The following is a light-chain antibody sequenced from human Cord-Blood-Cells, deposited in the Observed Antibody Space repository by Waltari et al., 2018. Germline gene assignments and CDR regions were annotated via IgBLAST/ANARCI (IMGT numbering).Light chain of an antibody. CDR2: DTS. CDR1: LGPVTSGHH. J-gene: IGLJ7*01. CDR3: LLSYSGAAV. V-gene: IGLV7-46*01. Sequence: AVVTHQPSLTVSPGGPVPLTAGSSLGPVTSGHHPYWFQQKPGQAPRTLIYDTSNKHSWTPARFSGSLLGGKAALTLSGAQPEDEAEYYCLLSYSGAAVFGGGTQLTVL.